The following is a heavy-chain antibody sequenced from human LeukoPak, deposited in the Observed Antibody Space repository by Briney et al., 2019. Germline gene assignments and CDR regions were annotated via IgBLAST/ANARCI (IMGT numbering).Heavy chain of an antibody. CDR3: ARGLGTRIVATILVFDY. V-gene: IGHV1-46*01. CDR1: GYTFTSYY. D-gene: IGHD5-12*01. Sequence: ASVKVSCKTPGYTFTSYYIHWVRQAPGQGLEWMGIINPSGGSTSYAQKFQGRVTMTRDTSTSTVYMCLSSLRSEDTAVYYCARGLGTRIVATILVFDYWGQGTLVTVSS. CDR2: INPSGGST. J-gene: IGHJ4*02.